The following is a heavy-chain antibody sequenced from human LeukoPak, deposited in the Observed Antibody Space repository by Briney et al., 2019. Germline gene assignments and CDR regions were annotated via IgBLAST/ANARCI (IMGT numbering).Heavy chain of an antibody. J-gene: IGHJ4*02. Sequence: ASVKVSCKASGYTFTSYGISWLRQAPGQGLEWMGWISAYNGNTNYAQKLQGRVTMTTDTSTSTAYMELRSLRSDGTAVYYCARVVSSALLTYYFDYWGQGTLVTVSS. V-gene: IGHV1-18*01. CDR1: GYTFTSYG. CDR3: ARVVSSALLTYYFDY. CDR2: ISAYNGNT. D-gene: IGHD1-26*01.